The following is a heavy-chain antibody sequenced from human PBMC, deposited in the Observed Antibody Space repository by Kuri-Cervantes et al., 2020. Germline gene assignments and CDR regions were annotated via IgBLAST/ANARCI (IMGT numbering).Heavy chain of an antibody. Sequence: ASVKVSCKASGYTFTGYYIHWVRQAPGQGLEWMGWINPNSGGTNYAQKFQGGVTMTRDTSISTAYMEVSRLRSEDTAVYYCARGFKHILRERMGRDYYYYYMDVWGKGTTVTVSS. CDR3: ARGFKHILRERMGRDYYYYYMDV. V-gene: IGHV1-2*02. CDR2: INPNSGGT. D-gene: IGHD3-10*01. J-gene: IGHJ6*03. CDR1: GYTFTGYY.